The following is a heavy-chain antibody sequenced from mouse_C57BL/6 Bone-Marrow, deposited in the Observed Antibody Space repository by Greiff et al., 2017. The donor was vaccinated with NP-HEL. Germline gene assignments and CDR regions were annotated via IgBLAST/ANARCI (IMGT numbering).Heavy chain of an antibody. CDR2: INPNNGGT. D-gene: IGHD2-12*01. Sequence: EVQLQQSGPELVKPGASVKMSCKASGYTFTDYNMHWVKQSHGKSLEWIGYINPNNGGTSYNQKFKGKATLTVNKSSSTAYMELRSLTSEDSAVYYCAREEVFDYYRGYFDVWGTGTTVTVSS. J-gene: IGHJ1*03. V-gene: IGHV1-22*01. CDR1: GYTFTDYN. CDR3: AREEVFDYYRGYFDV.